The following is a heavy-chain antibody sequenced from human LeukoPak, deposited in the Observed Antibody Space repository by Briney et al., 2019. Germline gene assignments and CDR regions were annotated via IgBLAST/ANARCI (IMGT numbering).Heavy chain of an antibody. D-gene: IGHD3-3*01. CDR3: ARQTGAGLFILP. Sequence: ASETLSLTCAVYGGSFSGYYWSWIRQPPGKGLEWIGEINHSGSTNYNPSLKSRVTISVDTSKNQFSLKLSSVTAADTAVYYCARQTGAGLFILPGGQGTLVTVSS. J-gene: IGHJ4*02. CDR2: INHSGST. CDR1: GGSFSGYY. V-gene: IGHV4-34*01.